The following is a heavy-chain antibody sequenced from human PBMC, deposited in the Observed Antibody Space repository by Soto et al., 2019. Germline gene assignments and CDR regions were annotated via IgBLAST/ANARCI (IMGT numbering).Heavy chain of an antibody. J-gene: IGHJ4*02. CDR1: GFTFSSYG. CDR2: IWYDGSNK. CDR3: ARDPMTHGYNPNFDY. Sequence: QVQLVESGGGVVQPGRSLRLSCAASGFTFSSYGMHWVRQAPGKGLEWVAVIWYDGSNKYYEDSVKGQFTISRDNSNNTMNLQMNHLKAQDTDVYYCARDPMTHGYNPNFDYCGQGTLLTVSS. V-gene: IGHV3-33*01. D-gene: IGHD5-12*01.